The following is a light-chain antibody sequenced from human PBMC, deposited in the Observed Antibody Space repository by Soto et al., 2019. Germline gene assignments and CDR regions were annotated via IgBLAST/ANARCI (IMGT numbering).Light chain of an antibody. CDR1: QSIDTY. CDR3: QQNQDIPPT. CDR2: VAS. Sequence: DIQMTQSPSSLSASVGDRVTVTCRASQSIDTYLNWYQQRPGQAPKLLIYVASTLQSGVPSRFSGSGSGTHSTLTISSLQPEDFATYYCQQNQDIPPTFVQGTRVERK. J-gene: IGKJ1*01. V-gene: IGKV1-39*01.